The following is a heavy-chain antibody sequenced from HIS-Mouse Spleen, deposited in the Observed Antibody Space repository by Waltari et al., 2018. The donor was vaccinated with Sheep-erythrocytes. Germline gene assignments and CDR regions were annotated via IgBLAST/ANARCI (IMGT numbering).Heavy chain of an antibody. CDR3: ARANSGSYDDAFDI. CDR1: GFPFSSYY. V-gene: IGHV3-13*01. Sequence: EVQLVESGGGLVQPGGSLRPSCAASGFPFSSYYRHWVRQATGKGLEWVSAIGTAGDTYYPGSVKGRFTISRENAKNSLYLQMNSLRAGDTAVYYCARANSGSYDDAFDIWGQGTMVTVSS. J-gene: IGHJ3*02. CDR2: IGTAGDT. D-gene: IGHD1-26*01.